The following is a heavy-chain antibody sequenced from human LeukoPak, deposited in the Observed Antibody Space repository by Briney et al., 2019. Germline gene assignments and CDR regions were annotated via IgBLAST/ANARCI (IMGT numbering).Heavy chain of an antibody. D-gene: IGHD5-18*01. CDR2: IYYSKNT. CDR1: GGSISSRSYY. V-gene: IGHV4-39*01. CDR3: VSPRGFSYGYFDY. J-gene: IGHJ4*02. Sequence: SETLSLTCTVSGGSISSRSYYWDWIRQPPGKGLEWIGSIYYSKNTYYNPSLKSRVTISADTSKNQFSLTLGSVSATDTAVYYCVSPRGFSYGYFDYWGQGTLVTVSS.